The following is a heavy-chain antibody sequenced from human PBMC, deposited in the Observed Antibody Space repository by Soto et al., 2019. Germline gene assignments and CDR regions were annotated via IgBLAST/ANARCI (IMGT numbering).Heavy chain of an antibody. J-gene: IGHJ5*02. CDR3: ATLPGDYSSSWFCDL. CDR1: GFTFSSYA. D-gene: IGHD6-13*01. V-gene: IGHV3-23*01. Sequence: EVQLLESGGGLVQPGGSLRLSCAVSGFTFSSYAMNWVRQAPGKGLEWLSLITADGGDTYYADPVKGRFTISRDNSKNTLSLQMNSLRAEDTAVYYCATLPGDYSSSWFCDLWGQGTLVTVSS. CDR2: ITADGGDT.